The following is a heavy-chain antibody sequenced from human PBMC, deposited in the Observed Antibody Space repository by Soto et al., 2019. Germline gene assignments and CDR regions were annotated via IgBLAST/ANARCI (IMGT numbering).Heavy chain of an antibody. CDR2: IYYSGNT. Sequence: QVQLQESGPGLVKPSQTLSLTCAVSGGSISSGDYYWSWIRQHPGKGLEFIGYIYYSGNTYYNPSLKSRVTISVDTSKSQFSLKLKSVTAADTAVYSCARYTYDPYCFDYWGQGTLVTVSS. J-gene: IGHJ4*02. D-gene: IGHD5-18*01. CDR1: GGSISSGDYY. V-gene: IGHV4-31*11. CDR3: ARYTYDPYCFDY.